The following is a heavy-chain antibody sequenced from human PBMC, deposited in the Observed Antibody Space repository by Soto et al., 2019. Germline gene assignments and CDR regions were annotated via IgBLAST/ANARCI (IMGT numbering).Heavy chain of an antibody. Sequence: QVQLVQSGAAVKKPGSSVKVSCKASGGTFSSYAISWVRQAPGQGLEWMGGIIPIFGTANYAQKFQGRVTITADESTSTAYMELSSLRSEDTAVYYCARTDTAMVSGYYYYGMDVWGQGTTVTVSS. CDR3: ARTDTAMVSGYYYYGMDV. D-gene: IGHD5-18*01. CDR1: GGTFSSYA. CDR2: IIPIFGTA. J-gene: IGHJ6*02. V-gene: IGHV1-69*12.